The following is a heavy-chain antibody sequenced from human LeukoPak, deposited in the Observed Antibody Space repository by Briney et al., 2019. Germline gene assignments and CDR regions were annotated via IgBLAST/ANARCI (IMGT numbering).Heavy chain of an antibody. V-gene: IGHV4-34*01. CDR3: ARGYYYGSGS. J-gene: IGHJ4*02. Sequence: SETLSLTCAVYGGSFSGYYWSWIRQPPGKGLEWIGEINHSGSTNYNPSLKSRVTISVHTSKNQFSLKLSSVTAADTAVYYCARGYYYGSGSWGQGTLVTVSS. CDR2: INHSGST. D-gene: IGHD3-10*01. CDR1: GGSFSGYY.